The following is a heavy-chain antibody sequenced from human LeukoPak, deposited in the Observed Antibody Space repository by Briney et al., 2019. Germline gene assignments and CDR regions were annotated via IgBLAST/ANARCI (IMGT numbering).Heavy chain of an antibody. V-gene: IGHV1-2*02. D-gene: IGHD3-10*01. CDR2: INPDSGGT. J-gene: IGHJ4*02. CDR3: ARDAISRGIVDY. CDR1: GYIFTDYY. Sequence: GASVKVSCKASGYIFTDYYVHWVRQAPGQGLEWMGWINPDSGGTNFAQKFQGRVTMTRDTSIGTAYMEVSRLKSDDTAVYYCARDAISRGIVDYWGQGTLVTVSS.